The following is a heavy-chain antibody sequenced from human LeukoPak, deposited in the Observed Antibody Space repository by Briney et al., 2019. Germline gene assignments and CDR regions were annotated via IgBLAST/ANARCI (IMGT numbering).Heavy chain of an antibody. CDR1: GGSLSSGSYY. Sequence: SQTLSLTCTVSGGSLSSGSYYWSWLRQPAGTGLEWIGRIYTSGSTNYNPSLKSRVTISVNTSKNQFSLKLSSVTAADTAVYYCARGYDSSGYYYDNWFDPWGQGTLVTVSS. D-gene: IGHD3-22*01. V-gene: IGHV4-61*02. CDR2: IYTSGST. J-gene: IGHJ5*02. CDR3: ARGYDSSGYYYDNWFDP.